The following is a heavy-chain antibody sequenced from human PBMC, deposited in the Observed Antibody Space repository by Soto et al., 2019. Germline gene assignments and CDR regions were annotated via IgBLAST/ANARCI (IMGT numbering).Heavy chain of an antibody. Sequence: QVQLQESGPRLVEPSQTLSLTCAVSGGSVSDADYYWTGIRQPPGKGLEWIGYVSYSGSTSYNPSLQSRGSVSLDTSKNQVSLRLSSVTAADTAVYFCAGGFCSRGSGDWLDPWGQGTLVSVSS. CDR2: VSYSGST. V-gene: IGHV4-30-4*01. CDR1: GGSVSDADYY. J-gene: IGHJ5*02. D-gene: IGHD2-15*01. CDR3: AGGFCSRGSGDWLDP.